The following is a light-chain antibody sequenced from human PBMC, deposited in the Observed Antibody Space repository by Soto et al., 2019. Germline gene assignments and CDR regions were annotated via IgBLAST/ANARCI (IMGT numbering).Light chain of an antibody. J-gene: IGKJ1*01. V-gene: IGKV1-6*01. CDR1: QGISSY. CDR2: AAS. CDR3: LQDHNYPPT. Sequence: AIQLTQSPSSLSASVGDRVTITCRASQGISSYLAWYQQKPGKAPKLLIFAASTLQSGVPSRFSGSGSGTDFTLTINSLQPEDFATYYCLQDHNYPPTFGQGTKVEIK.